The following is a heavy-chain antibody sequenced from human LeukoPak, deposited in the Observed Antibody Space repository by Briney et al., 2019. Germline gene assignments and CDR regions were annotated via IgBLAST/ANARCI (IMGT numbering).Heavy chain of an antibody. CDR3: ARYVVASACFDS. D-gene: IGHD2-21*01. V-gene: IGHV3-74*01. Sequence: PGGSLRLPCAASGFTLSGYWMHWVRQAPGEGLVWVSRMNSDGTTTTYADSVRGRFTISRDNAKNTLYLQMNSLRADDTAVYYCARYVVASACFDSWGQGTLVTVSS. CDR2: MNSDGTTT. J-gene: IGHJ4*02. CDR1: GFTLSGYW.